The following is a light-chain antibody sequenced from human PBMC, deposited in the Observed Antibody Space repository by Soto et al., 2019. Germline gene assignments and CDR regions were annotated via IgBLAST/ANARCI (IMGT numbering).Light chain of an antibody. CDR2: GAS. CDR3: QQNNKWPPVT. CDR1: QTISNV. V-gene: IGKV3-15*01. J-gene: IGKJ4*01. Sequence: EVVMTQAPATVSVSPGEGVTLSCRASQTISNVLAWYQQKPGQAPRLLIYGASTRATGVAARFSGGGCGTEFTLTVSSLQSEDFAFYYCQQNNKWPPVTFGGGNKVELK.